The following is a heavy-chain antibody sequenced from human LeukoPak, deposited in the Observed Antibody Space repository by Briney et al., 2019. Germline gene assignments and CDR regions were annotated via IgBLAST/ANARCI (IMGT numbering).Heavy chain of an antibody. Sequence: SETLSLTCTVSGYSISSGYYWGWIRQPPGKGLEWIGSIYHSGSTYYNPSLKSRVTISVDTSKNQFSLKLSSVTAADTAVYYCAKISGYDFQFDYWGQGTLVTVSS. CDR3: AKISGYDFQFDY. CDR2: IYHSGST. CDR1: GYSISSGYY. J-gene: IGHJ4*02. D-gene: IGHD5-12*01. V-gene: IGHV4-38-2*02.